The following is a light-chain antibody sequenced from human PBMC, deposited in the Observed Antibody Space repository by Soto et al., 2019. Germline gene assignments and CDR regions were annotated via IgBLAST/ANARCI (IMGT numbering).Light chain of an antibody. Sequence: IGGSHSAATLSLSTGERANLSCRASQSVSSYLAWYQQKPGQAPRLLIYDASSRAPGIPDRFSGSGSGTDFTRTISRLEPEDFAVYYCQQSSRTFGQGTKVDI. V-gene: IGKV3-11*01. CDR3: QQSSRT. CDR2: DAS. CDR1: QSVSSY. J-gene: IGKJ1*01.